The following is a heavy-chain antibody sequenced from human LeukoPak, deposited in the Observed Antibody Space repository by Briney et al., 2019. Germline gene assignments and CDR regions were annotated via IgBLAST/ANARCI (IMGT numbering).Heavy chain of an antibody. V-gene: IGHV3-23*01. CDR1: GFTFSSYA. D-gene: IGHD6-6*01. CDR2: ISGNGGGT. CDR3: ARGYSSSPNFDY. J-gene: IGHJ4*02. Sequence: GGSLRLSCAASGFTFSSYAMNWVRQAPGKGLEWVSTISGNGGGTYYADSVKGRFTISRDNSKNTLYLQMNSLRAEDTAVYYCARGYSSSPNFDYWGQGTLVTVSS.